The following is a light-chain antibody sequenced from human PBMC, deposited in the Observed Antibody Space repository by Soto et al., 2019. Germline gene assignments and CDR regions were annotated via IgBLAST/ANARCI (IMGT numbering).Light chain of an antibody. CDR1: QSISGW. J-gene: IGKJ1*01. Sequence: DIQMTQSPSTLSASVGDRVTMICRASQSISGWLAWYQQKPGKAPKRLIYKASSLESGVPSRFSGSGSGTEFTLTISSLQPDDFATYYCQQYNSYSTSGQGTKVEI. V-gene: IGKV1-5*03. CDR2: KAS. CDR3: QQYNSYST.